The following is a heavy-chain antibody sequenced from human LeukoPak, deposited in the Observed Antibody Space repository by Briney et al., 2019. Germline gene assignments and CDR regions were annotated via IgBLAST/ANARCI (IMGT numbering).Heavy chain of an antibody. CDR1: GFTFSSYA. V-gene: IGHV3-23*01. CDR3: AKPLIGGYSDDSTDFDY. CDR2: ISGSGGST. D-gene: IGHD2-21*01. J-gene: IGHJ4*02. Sequence: TGGSLRLSCAAFGFTFSSYAMSWVRQAPGKGLEWVSSISGSGGSTYYADSVKGRFTISRDNSKNTLYLQMNSLRAEDTAVYYCAKPLIGGYSDDSTDFDYWGRGTLVTVSS.